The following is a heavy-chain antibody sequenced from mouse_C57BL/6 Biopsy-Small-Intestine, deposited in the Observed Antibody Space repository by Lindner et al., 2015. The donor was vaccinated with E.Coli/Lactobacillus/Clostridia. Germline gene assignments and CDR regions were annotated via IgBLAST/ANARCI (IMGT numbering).Heavy chain of an antibody. CDR3: ARREVYYFDY. J-gene: IGHJ2*01. CDR2: INPSTGGP. Sequence: VQLQESGPELVKSGTSVKISCVASGYSITSNHVNWVKQSPEKGLEWIGEINPSTGGPTYNEKFRAKATLTIDRSSSTAYMQLKSLTSEDSAVYYCARREVYYFDYWGQGTTLTVSS. V-gene: IGHV1-42*01. CDR1: GYSITSNH.